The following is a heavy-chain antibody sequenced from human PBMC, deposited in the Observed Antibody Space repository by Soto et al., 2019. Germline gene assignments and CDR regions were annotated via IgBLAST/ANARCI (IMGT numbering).Heavy chain of an antibody. J-gene: IGHJ4*01. CDR1: GYRFSSYY. V-gene: IGHV1-46*01. CDR2: INPSGGST. Sequence: ASVKVSCKACGYRFSSYYMHWVRQAPGQGLEWMGIINPSGGSTSYAQKFQGRVTMTRDTSTSTAYMELSSLRSEDTAVYYCARNLMDYDILCGYYMGYYFDYWGQGTLDTGSA. D-gene: IGHD3-9*01. CDR3: ARNLMDYDILCGYYMGYYFDY.